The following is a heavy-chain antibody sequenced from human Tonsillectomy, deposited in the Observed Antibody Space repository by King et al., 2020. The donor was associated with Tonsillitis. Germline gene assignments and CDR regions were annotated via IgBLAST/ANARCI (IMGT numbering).Heavy chain of an antibody. CDR1: GFTFSSYA. D-gene: IGHD5-18*01. CDR2: ISYDGSNK. J-gene: IGHJ6*02. Sequence: VQLVESGGGVVQPGRSLRLSCAASGFTFSSYAMHWVRQAPGKGLEWVAVISYDGSNKYYADSVKGRFTISRDNSKNTLYLQMTSLRAEDTAVYYCARGGYGGYSYGVYYYYYGMDVWGQGTTVTVSS. CDR3: ARGGYGGYSYGVYYYYYGMDV. V-gene: IGHV3-30*04.